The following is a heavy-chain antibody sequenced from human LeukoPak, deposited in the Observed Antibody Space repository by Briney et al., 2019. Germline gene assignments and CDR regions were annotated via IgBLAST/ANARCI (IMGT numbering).Heavy chain of an antibody. CDR3: ARGNRVVAATFIDY. CDR1: GYTFTSYG. V-gene: IGHV1-18*01. Sequence: ASVTVSCTASGYTFTSYGITWVRQAPGQGLEWMGWISAYNGNTNYAQKLQGRVTVTTDTSTSTAYMELRSLRSDDTAVYYCARGNRVVAATFIDYWGQGTLVTVSS. CDR2: ISAYNGNT. D-gene: IGHD2-15*01. J-gene: IGHJ4*02.